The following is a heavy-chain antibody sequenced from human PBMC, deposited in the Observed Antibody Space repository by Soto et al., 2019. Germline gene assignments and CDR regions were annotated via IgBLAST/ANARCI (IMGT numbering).Heavy chain of an antibody. D-gene: IGHD3-10*01. CDR3: ARLRFGESYGMDV. Sequence: GASQKISCEGSGYSFATYWISWVRQMPGKGLEWMGRIDPSDSYTNYSPSFQGHVTISADKSISTAYLQWRSLKASDTSMYYCARLRFGESYGMDVWGQGTTVTVSS. J-gene: IGHJ6*02. V-gene: IGHV5-10-1*01. CDR2: IDPSDSYT. CDR1: GYSFATYW.